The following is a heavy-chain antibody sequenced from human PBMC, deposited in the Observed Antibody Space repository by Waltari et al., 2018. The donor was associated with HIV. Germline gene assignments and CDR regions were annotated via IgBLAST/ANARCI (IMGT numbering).Heavy chain of an antibody. D-gene: IGHD3-3*01. V-gene: IGHV1-18*01. J-gene: IGHJ4*02. CDR1: VYTFPSYG. Sequence: QVQLVQSGAEVKKPGASVKVSCKASVYTFPSYGISWVRQAPGQGLEWMGWISAYNGHTNYAQKLQGRVTMTTDTSTSTAYMDLRSLRSDDTAFYYCARALWSGYYTPYYFDYWGQGTLVTVSS. CDR3: ARALWSGYYTPYYFDY. CDR2: ISAYNGHT.